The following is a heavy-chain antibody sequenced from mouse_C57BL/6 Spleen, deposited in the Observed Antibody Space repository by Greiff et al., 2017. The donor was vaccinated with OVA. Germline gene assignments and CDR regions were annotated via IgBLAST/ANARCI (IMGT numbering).Heavy chain of an antibody. CDR2: INPNNGGT. Sequence: VQLQQSGPELVKPGASVKISCKASGYTFTDYYMNWVKQSHGKSLEWIGDINPNNGGTNYNQKFKGKATLTVDKSSSAAYMELRSLTSEDSAVYYCARNYGSYWGQGTLVTVSA. D-gene: IGHD2-2*01. V-gene: IGHV1-26*01. CDR3: ARNYGSY. CDR1: GYTFTDYY. J-gene: IGHJ3*01.